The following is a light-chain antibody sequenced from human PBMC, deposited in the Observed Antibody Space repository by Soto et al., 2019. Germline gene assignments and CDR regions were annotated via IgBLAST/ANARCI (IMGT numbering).Light chain of an antibody. J-gene: IGKJ4*01. V-gene: IGKV1-39*01. CDR3: QQTYSDIS. CDR1: RTINTY. Sequence: DVRMTQSPSSLSASVGDTITITCRASRTINTYLNWFQQKPGEPPRLLIYGASTLHDGVPSRFSGSGYWADFTLTISGLQPEDFASYHCQQTYSDISFGGGTKV. CDR2: GAS.